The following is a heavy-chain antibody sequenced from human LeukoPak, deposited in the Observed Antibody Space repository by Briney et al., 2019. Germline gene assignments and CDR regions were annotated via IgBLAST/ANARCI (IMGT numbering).Heavy chain of an antibody. D-gene: IGHD3-3*02. V-gene: IGHV3-48*03. CDR1: GFTFSSYE. CDR3: ARDRGAFNTDAFDM. CDR2: ISSSGNTI. J-gene: IGHJ3*02. Sequence: GGSLRLSCAASGFTFSSYEMNWVRQAPGKGLEWLSYISSSGNTIFYADSVRGRFTISRDNAKNSLYLQMDSLRVEDTAIYYCARDRGAFNTDAFDMWGQGTMVTVSS.